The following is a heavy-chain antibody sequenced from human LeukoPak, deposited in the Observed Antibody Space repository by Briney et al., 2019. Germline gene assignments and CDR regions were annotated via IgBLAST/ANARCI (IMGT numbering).Heavy chain of an antibody. CDR1: GFTFSSYS. D-gene: IGHD5-12*01. Sequence: GGPLRLSCAASGFTFSSYSMNWVRQAPGKGLEWVSYISSSSSTIYYADSVKGQFTISRDNAKNSLYLQMNSLRAEDTAVYYCARGAVRDGYNNDYWGQGTLVTVSS. V-gene: IGHV3-48*01. CDR2: ISSSSSTI. CDR3: ARGAVRDGYNNDY. J-gene: IGHJ4*02.